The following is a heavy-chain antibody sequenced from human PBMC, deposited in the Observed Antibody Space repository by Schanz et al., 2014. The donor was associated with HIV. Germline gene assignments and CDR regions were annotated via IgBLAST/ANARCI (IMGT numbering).Heavy chain of an antibody. D-gene: IGHD3-22*01. J-gene: IGHJ4*02. CDR2: ISYEGSKK. Sequence: QVQLVESGGGVVQPGRSLRLSCAVSGFTFSGYGMHWVRQPPGKGLEWVALISYEGSKKYYADSVKGRFSISRDNSRNSLYLEVSSLRTDDTALYYCAREGGTSGFNGFFDSWGQGTLVTVSS. CDR3: AREGGTSGFNGFFDS. CDR1: GFTFSGYG. V-gene: IGHV3-30*19.